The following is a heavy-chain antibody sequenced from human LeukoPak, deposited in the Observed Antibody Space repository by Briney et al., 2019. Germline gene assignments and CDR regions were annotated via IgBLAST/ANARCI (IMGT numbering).Heavy chain of an antibody. D-gene: IGHD3-22*01. CDR1: GFTFSSFA. J-gene: IGHJ5*02. Sequence: GGSLRLSCTASGFTFSSFAMSWVRQSPGEGLEWVSSISGTGTGGSTYYADSVKGRFTVSRDNPKNTVYLQMNSLRAEDTAVYYCAKWDDGSGYYGDPWGQGTLITVSS. CDR3: AKWDDGSGYYGDP. CDR2: ISGTGTGGST. V-gene: IGHV3-23*01.